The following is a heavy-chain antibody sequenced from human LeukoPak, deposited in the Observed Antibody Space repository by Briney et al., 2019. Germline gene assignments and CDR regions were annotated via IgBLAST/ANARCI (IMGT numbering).Heavy chain of an antibody. Sequence: GGSLRLSCAASGFTFSSYGMHWVRQAPGKGLEWVAVIWYDGSNKYYADSVKGRFTISRDNSKNTLYLQMNSLRAEDTAVYYCARVVAVAGSYFDYWGQGTLVTVSS. CDR2: IWYDGSNK. V-gene: IGHV3-33*01. CDR3: ARVVAVAGSYFDY. CDR1: GFTFSSYG. J-gene: IGHJ4*02. D-gene: IGHD6-19*01.